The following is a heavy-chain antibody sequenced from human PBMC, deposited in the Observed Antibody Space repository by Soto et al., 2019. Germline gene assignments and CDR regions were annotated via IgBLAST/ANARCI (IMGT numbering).Heavy chain of an antibody. CDR3: ARDPGGGYSAYYYYGMDV. CDR2: IWYDGSNK. Sequence: QVQLVEPGGGVVQPGRSLRLSCAASGFTFSSYGMHWVRQAPGKGLEWVAVIWYDGSNKYYADSVKGRFTISRDNSKNTLYLQMNSLRAEDTAVYYCARDPGGGYSAYYYYGMDVWGQGTTVTVSS. J-gene: IGHJ6*02. V-gene: IGHV3-33*01. D-gene: IGHD5-12*01. CDR1: GFTFSSYG.